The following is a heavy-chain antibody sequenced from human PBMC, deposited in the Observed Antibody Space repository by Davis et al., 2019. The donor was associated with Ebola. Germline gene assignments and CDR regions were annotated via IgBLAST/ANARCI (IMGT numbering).Heavy chain of an antibody. CDR2: ISWNSGSI. CDR3: ARDAFGGVIDH. D-gene: IGHD3-16*01. V-gene: IGHV3-9*01. J-gene: IGHJ5*02. CDR1: GFTFDDYA. Sequence: SLKISCAASGFTFDDYAMHWVRQAPGKGLEWVSGISWNSGSIGYADSVKGRFTISRDNAKNSLYLQMNSLRAEDTAVYYCARDAFGGVIDHWGQGTLVTVSS.